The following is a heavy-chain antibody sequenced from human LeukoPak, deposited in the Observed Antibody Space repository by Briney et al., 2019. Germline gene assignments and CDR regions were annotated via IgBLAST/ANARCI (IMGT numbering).Heavy chain of an antibody. V-gene: IGHV1-18*01. CDR1: GYIFTNYG. CDR2: ISGYNANT. J-gene: IGHJ5*02. CDR3: ARWGRKYNWFDP. Sequence: GASVKVSCKASGYIFTNYGISWVRQAPGQGLEWMGWISGYNANTKYAQKVQGRVTMTTDTSTSTAYMELSRLRSDDTAVYYCARWGRKYNWFDPWGQGTLVTVSS. D-gene: IGHD3-16*01.